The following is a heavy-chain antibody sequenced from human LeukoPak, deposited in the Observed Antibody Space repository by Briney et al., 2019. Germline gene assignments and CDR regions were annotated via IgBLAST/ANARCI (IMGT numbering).Heavy chain of an antibody. CDR1: GYTFTCYY. CDR3: ARVGEGYDIWTGYSGAFDI. Sequence: ASVKVSCKASGYTFTCYYMHWERQAQGQGLGGKGGINPNSSGTNYAQKFQGRLTMSRDTSISTAYMELSMLRSADTAVYSCARVGEGYDIWTGYSGAFDIWGQGTMVTFSS. J-gene: IGHJ3*02. D-gene: IGHD3-9*01. V-gene: IGHV1-2*02. CDR2: INPNSSGT.